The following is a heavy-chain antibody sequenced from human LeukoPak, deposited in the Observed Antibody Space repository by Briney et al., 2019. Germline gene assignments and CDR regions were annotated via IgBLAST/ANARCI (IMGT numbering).Heavy chain of an antibody. J-gene: IGHJ4*02. Sequence: GRSLRLSCAASGFTFSSYWMSWVRQAPGKGLEWVANIKQDGSEKYYVDSVKGRFTISRDNAKNSLYLQMNSLRAEDTAVYYCARVVGYFDWLFREYYFDYWGQGTLVTVSS. D-gene: IGHD3-9*01. CDR2: IKQDGSEK. CDR3: ARVVGYFDWLFREYYFDY. CDR1: GFTFSSYW. V-gene: IGHV3-7*03.